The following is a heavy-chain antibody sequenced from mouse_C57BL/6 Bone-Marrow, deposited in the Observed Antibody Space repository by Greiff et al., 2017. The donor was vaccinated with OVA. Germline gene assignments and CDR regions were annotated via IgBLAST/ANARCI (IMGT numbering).Heavy chain of an antibody. V-gene: IGHV5-4*01. D-gene: IGHD2-4*01. CDR3: ARDRGGGLRRGGFAY. J-gene: IGHJ3*01. CDR2: ISDGGSYT. CDR1: GFTFSSYA. Sequence: EVKLVESGGGLVKPGGSLKLSCAASGFTFSSYAMSWVRQTPEKRLEWVATISDGGSYTYYPDNVKGRFTISRDNAKNNLYLQMSHLKSEDTAMYYCARDRGGGLRRGGFAYWGQGTLVTVSA.